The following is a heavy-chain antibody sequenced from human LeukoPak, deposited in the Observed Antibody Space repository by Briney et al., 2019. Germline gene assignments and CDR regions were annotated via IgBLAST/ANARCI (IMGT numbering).Heavy chain of an antibody. J-gene: IGHJ6*02. Sequence: GGSLRLSCAASGFTFSSYSMNWVRQAPGKGLEWVSSISSSSSYIYYADSVKGRFTISRDNAKNSLYLQMNSLRAEDTAVYYCARDGLYCSSTSCYAGGGPYGMDVWGQGTTVTVSS. CDR3: ARDGLYCSSTSCYAGGGPYGMDV. D-gene: IGHD2-2*01. V-gene: IGHV3-21*01. CDR2: ISSSSSYI. CDR1: GFTFSSYS.